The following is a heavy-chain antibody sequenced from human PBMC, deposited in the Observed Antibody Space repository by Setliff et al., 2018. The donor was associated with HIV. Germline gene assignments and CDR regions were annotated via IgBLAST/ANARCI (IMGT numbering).Heavy chain of an antibody. J-gene: IGHJ6*03. Sequence: GGSLRLSCIASGFTLNRYAMHWVRQTPGKGLEWVALISYDGRDKYYADSVRGRFTISRDNSKNTLYLQMSTLRAEGTAVYYCARDPNLGDYFYYYYMDVWGKGTTVTVSS. D-gene: IGHD3-16*01. CDR3: ARDPNLGDYFYYYYMDV. V-gene: IGHV3-30*04. CDR1: GFTLNRYA. CDR2: ISYDGRDK.